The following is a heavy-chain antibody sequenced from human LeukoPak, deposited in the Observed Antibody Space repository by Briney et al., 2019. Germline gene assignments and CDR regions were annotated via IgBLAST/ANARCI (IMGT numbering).Heavy chain of an antibody. V-gene: IGHV4-59*12. D-gene: IGHD5-24*01. J-gene: IGHJ3*02. CDR2: IYYSGST. Sequence: SETLSLTCTVSGGSISSYYWSWIRQPPGKGLEWIGYIYYSGSTNYNPSLKSRVTISVDTSKNQFSLKLSSVTAADTAVYYCARDVWLQRAFDIWGQGTMVTVSS. CDR3: ARDVWLQRAFDI. CDR1: GGSISSYY.